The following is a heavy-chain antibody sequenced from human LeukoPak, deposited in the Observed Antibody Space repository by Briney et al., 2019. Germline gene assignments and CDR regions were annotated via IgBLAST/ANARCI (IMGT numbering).Heavy chain of an antibody. V-gene: IGHV1-69*05. CDR2: IIPIFGTA. CDR1: GGTFSSYA. D-gene: IGHD2-2*01. J-gene: IGHJ6*03. CDR3: ARGVVPGWDYYYYYMDV. Sequence: SVKVSCKASGGTFSSYAISWVRQAPGQGLEWMGGIIPIFGTANYAQKFQGRVTITTDESTSTAYMELSSLRSEDTAVYYCARGVVPGWDYYYYYMDVWGKGTTVTVSS.